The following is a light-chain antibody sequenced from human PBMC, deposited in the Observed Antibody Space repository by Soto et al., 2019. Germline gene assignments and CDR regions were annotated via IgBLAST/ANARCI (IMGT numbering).Light chain of an antibody. CDR2: EVS. CDR3: SSYTTSGTPV. V-gene: IGLV2-14*01. J-gene: IGLJ3*02. CDR1: SSDVGGYNY. Sequence: QSALTQPASVSGSPGQSITISCTGTSSDVGGYNYLSWYQQHPGKAPKVMIYEVSNRPSGVSNRFSGSKSGNTASLTISGLKDEDEADYFCSSYTTSGTPVFGGGTKVTAL.